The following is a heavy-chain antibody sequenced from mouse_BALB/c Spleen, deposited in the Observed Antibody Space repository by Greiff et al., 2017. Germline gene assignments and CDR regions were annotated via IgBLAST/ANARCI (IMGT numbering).Heavy chain of an antibody. CDR2: INPGSGGT. V-gene: IGHV1-54*01. J-gene: IGHJ3*01. CDR3: ARSFYDYDGGFAY. D-gene: IGHD2-4*01. Sequence: QVQLQQSGAELVRPGTSVKVSCKASGYAFTNYLIEWVKQRPGQGLEWIGVINPGSGGTNYNEKFKGKATLTADKYSSTAYMQLSSLTSDDSAVYFCARSFYDYDGGFAYWGQGTLVTVSA. CDR1: GYAFTNYL.